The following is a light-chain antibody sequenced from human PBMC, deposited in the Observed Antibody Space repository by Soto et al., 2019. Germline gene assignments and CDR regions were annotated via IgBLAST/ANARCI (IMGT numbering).Light chain of an antibody. Sequence: EIVLTQSPGTLSLSPGERATLSCRASQSVSSSYLAWYQQKPGQAPRLLIYGASSRATGIPDRFSGSGSGTDFTLPISRLEPGDFAVYYCQQYGSSRTFGQGTKVEIK. CDR2: GAS. V-gene: IGKV3-20*01. CDR3: QQYGSSRT. CDR1: QSVSSSY. J-gene: IGKJ1*01.